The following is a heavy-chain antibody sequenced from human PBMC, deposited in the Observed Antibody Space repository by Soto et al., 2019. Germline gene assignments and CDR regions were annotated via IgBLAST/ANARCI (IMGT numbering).Heavy chain of an antibody. V-gene: IGHV3-23*01. CDR2: ISGGGDTT. CDR3: AKGRGGSGSLTPRVDF. Sequence: EVQLLESGGGLVQPGGSLRLSCAASGFTFTNYAMTWVRQAPGKGLEWVSAISGGGDTTSYADSVKGRFTVSRDGSKNTLYLQMSSLRAEDTALYYCAKGRGGSGSLTPRVDFWGKGTRFTVSS. J-gene: IGHJ4*02. D-gene: IGHD3-10*01. CDR1: GFTFTNYA.